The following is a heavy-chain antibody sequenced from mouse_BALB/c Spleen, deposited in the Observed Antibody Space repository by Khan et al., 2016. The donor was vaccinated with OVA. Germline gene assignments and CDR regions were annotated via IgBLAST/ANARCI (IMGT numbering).Heavy chain of an antibody. Sequence: VQLQESGAELVKPGASVKLSCKASGYTFTSYYIYWVKQRPGQGLEWIGEINPSDGDTNFNEKFKIKATLTVDKSSSTAYMQLSSLTSEDSAVYYCTRSGYGTFAYWGQGTLVTVSA. V-gene: IGHV1S81*02. D-gene: IGHD2-1*01. CDR2: INPSDGDT. J-gene: IGHJ3*01. CDR3: TRSGYGTFAY. CDR1: GYTFTSYY.